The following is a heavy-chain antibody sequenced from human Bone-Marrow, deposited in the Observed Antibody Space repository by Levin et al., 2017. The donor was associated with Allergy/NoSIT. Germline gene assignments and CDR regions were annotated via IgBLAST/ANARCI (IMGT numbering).Heavy chain of an antibody. CDR2: IDPTGSDG. CDR1: GFSFISSW. Sequence: PGGSLRLSCEASGFSFISSWMHWVRQAPGKGLEWVARIDPTGSDGSYADSVKGRFTISKDNAKNMLYLQMDSLRGEDTALYYGASLENFWGQGALVTVSS. CDR3: ASLENF. D-gene: IGHD2/OR15-2a*01. J-gene: IGHJ4*02. V-gene: IGHV3-74*01.